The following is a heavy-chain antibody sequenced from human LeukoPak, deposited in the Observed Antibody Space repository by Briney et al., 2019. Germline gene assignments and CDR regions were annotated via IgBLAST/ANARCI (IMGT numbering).Heavy chain of an antibody. Sequence: GGSLRLSCAASGFTVSSNYMSWVRQAPGKGLEWVSVIYSGGSTYYADSVKGRFTISRDNSKNTLYLQMNSLRAEDTAVYYCARSTSRYKGDAFDIWGQGTMVTVSS. CDR2: IYSGGST. J-gene: IGHJ3*02. V-gene: IGHV3-53*01. CDR1: GFTVSSNY. CDR3: ARSTSRYKGDAFDI. D-gene: IGHD2-2*02.